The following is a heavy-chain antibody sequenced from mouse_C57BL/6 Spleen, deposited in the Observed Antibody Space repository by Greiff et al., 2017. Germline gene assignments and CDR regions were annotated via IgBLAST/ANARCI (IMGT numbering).Heavy chain of an antibody. CDR1: GYTFTSYW. D-gene: IGHD2-3*01. V-gene: IGHV1-64*01. CDR3: ARSSYDGYWDYFDY. CDR2: IHPNSGST. J-gene: IGHJ2*01. Sequence: QVQLQQPGAELVKPGASVKLSCKASGYTFTSYWMHWVKQRPGQGLEWIGMIHPNSGSTNYNEKFKSKATLTVDKSSSTAYMQLSSLTSEDSAVYYCARSSYDGYWDYFDYWGQGTTLTVSS.